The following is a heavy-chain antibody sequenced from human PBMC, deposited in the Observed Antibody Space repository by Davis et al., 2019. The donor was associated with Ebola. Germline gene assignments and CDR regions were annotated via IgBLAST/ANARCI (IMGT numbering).Heavy chain of an antibody. D-gene: IGHD3-22*01. V-gene: IGHV5-51*01. J-gene: IGHJ4*02. Sequence: KVSCKGSGYSFTTYWIAWVRQTPAKGLEWMGIIYPGDSDTRYSPSFEGQVTISVDRSISTAYLQWSSLKASDTAMYYCAKQESLYGSSDYWAREPWSPSPQ. CDR1: GYSFTTYW. CDR3: AKQESLYGSSDY. CDR2: IYPGDSDT.